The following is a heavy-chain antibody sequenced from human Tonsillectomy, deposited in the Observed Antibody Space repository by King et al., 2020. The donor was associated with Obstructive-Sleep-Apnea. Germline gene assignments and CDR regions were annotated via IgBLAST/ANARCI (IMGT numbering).Heavy chain of an antibody. Sequence: QLVQSGGGVVQPGRSLRLSCAASGFTFSTYAMHWVRQAPGKGLEWVAVISYDGRNKYYAESVKGRFTISRDNSKNALYLQMNSLGAVDTAVYYCAKVSVSGSYYDFYYFDYWGQGTPVTVSS. V-gene: IGHV3-30*18. CDR3: AKVSVSGSYYDFYYFDY. J-gene: IGHJ4*02. D-gene: IGHD1-26*01. CDR2: ISYDGRNK. CDR1: GFTFSTYA.